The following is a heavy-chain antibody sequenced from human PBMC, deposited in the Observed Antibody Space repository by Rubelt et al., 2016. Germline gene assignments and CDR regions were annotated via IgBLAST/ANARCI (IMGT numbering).Heavy chain of an antibody. Sequence: QLQLQESGPGLVKPSETLSLTCTVSGGSISSSSYYWGWIRQPPGKGLEWIGSIYYSGSTYYNPSLKSRVTISVDTSKNQFSLKLSSVTAADTAVYYCARTTRGAFYFDYWGQGTLVTVSS. V-gene: IGHV4-39*07. D-gene: IGHD1-1*01. CDR1: GGSISSSSYY. CDR3: ARTTRGAFYFDY. J-gene: IGHJ4*02. CDR2: IYYSGST.